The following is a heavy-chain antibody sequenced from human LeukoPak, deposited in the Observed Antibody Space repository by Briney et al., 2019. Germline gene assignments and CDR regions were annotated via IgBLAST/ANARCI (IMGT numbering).Heavy chain of an antibody. J-gene: IGHJ6*03. Sequence: GGSLRLSCAASGFTFSSYSMNWVRQAPGKGLEWVSSISSSSSYIYYADSVKGRFTISRDNAKSSLYLQMNSLRAEDTAVYYCARKGGGRGYSGYDYFYYYYYMDVWGKGTTVTVSS. V-gene: IGHV3-21*01. CDR1: GFTFSSYS. CDR2: ISSSSSYI. CDR3: ARKGGGRGYSGYDYFYYYYYMDV. D-gene: IGHD5-12*01.